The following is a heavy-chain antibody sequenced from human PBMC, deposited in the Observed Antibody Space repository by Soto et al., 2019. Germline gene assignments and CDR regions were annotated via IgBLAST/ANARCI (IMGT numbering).Heavy chain of an antibody. D-gene: IGHD5-12*01. V-gene: IGHV1-18*01. CDR3: AAINSGYSGYDFGGGYYYGMDV. J-gene: IGHJ6*02. CDR1: GYTFASYG. Sequence: ASVKVSCKASGYTFASYGISWVRQAPGQGLEWMGWISAYNGNTNYAQKLQGRVTMTTDTSTSTAYMELRSLRSDDTAVYYCAAINSGYSGYDFGGGYYYGMDVWGQGTTVTVSS. CDR2: ISAYNGNT.